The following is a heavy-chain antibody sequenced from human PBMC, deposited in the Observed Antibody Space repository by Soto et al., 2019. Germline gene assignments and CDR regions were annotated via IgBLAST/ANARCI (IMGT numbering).Heavy chain of an antibody. D-gene: IGHD2-15*01. CDR2: INSDGSST. J-gene: IGHJ4*02. CDR3: VRTSLVVAAATREDY. CDR1: GFTFSSYW. Sequence: EVQLVESGGGLVQPGGSLRLSCAASGFTFSSYWMHWVRQAPGKGLVWVSRINSDGSSTSYADSVKGRFTISRDNAKNTVYLQRNSLRAEDTAVYYCVRTSLVVAAATREDYWGQGTLVTVSS. V-gene: IGHV3-74*01.